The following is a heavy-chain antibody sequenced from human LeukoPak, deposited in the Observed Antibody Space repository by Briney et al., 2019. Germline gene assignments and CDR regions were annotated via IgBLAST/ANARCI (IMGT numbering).Heavy chain of an antibody. CDR3: ARGRRILGGPENAGDFFDY. CDR2: IKTNSGAT. CDR1: GYTFNSHD. D-gene: IGHD3-16*01. Sequence: ASVKVSCKASGYTFNSHDINWVRQAPGQGLEWMGWIKTNSGATDYAQNFEARVTMTRDTSSGTAYLDLSSLTSDDTAVYYCARGRRILGGPENAGDFFDYWGQGTLVIVSS. V-gene: IGHV1-2*02. J-gene: IGHJ4*01.